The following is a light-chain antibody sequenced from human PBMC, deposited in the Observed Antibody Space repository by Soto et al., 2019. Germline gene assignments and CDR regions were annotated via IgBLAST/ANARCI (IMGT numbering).Light chain of an antibody. Sequence: ENVLTQSPGTLSLSPGERATLSCRASQTVSSYLTWYQQRPGQAPSLLISGASRRATGIPDRFSGSGSGTDFTLTSSRLEPEDFALYYCQQYGTSPITFGQGTRLDIK. J-gene: IGKJ5*01. CDR2: GAS. CDR3: QQYGTSPIT. V-gene: IGKV3-20*01. CDR1: QTVSSY.